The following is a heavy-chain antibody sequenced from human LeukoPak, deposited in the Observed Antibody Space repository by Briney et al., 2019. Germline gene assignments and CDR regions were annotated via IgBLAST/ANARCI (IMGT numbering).Heavy chain of an antibody. CDR3: AEDGIRDDSSGYYDY. CDR1: GFTFSSYA. Sequence: GGSLRLSCVASGFTFSSYAMSWVRQTPGKGLEWVSAISGSGGSTYYADSVKGRFTISRDNSKNTLYLQMNSLRAEDTAFFFQAEDGIRDDSSGYYDYWGQGTLVTVSS. J-gene: IGHJ4*02. D-gene: IGHD3-22*01. V-gene: IGHV3-23*01. CDR2: ISGSGGST.